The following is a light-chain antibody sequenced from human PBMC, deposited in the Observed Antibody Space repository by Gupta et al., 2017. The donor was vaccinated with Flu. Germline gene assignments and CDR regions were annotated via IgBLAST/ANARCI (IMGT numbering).Light chain of an antibody. J-gene: IGKJ1*01. CDR2: GES. CDR3: QQYNNWPPWT. Sequence: EIVMTQSPATLSVSPGGGAALSCKASQSVSSNLAWYQQKPGQAPRLLIYGESTRATSIPARFSGSGFGTEFTLTITNVQPEDAAIYYCQQYNNWPPWTFGQGTRVEIK. CDR1: QSVSSN. V-gene: IGKV3-15*01.